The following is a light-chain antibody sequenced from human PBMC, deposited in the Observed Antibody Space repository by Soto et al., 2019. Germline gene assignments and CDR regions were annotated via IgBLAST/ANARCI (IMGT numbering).Light chain of an antibody. CDR3: SSYTSSSTLV. V-gene: IGLV2-14*01. Sequence: QCALTQPASVSGSPGQSITISCTGTSSDVGGYNYVSWYQQHPGKAPKLMIYEVSNRPSGVSSRFSGSKSGNTASLTISGLQAEDESDYYCSSYTSSSTLVFGTGTKVTVL. J-gene: IGLJ1*01. CDR1: SSDVGGYNY. CDR2: EVS.